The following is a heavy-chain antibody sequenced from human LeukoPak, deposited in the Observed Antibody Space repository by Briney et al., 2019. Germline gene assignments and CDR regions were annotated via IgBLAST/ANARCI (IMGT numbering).Heavy chain of an antibody. Sequence: SETLSLTCTVSGASVSGKFWNWIRHSPGNGLEWIGLIYYSGSTKFNPSLKSRVAMSVDTSNNQFSLSLNSVTTTDTAVYFCVGGGDWLPEYWGHGTQVIVSS. CDR3: VGGGDWLPEY. CDR2: IYYSGST. V-gene: IGHV4-59*02. D-gene: IGHD3/OR15-3a*01. J-gene: IGHJ4*01. CDR1: GASVSGKF.